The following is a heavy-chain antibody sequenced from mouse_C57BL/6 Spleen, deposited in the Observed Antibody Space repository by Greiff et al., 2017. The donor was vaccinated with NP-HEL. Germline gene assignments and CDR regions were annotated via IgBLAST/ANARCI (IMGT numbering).Heavy chain of an antibody. V-gene: IGHV5-4*01. CDR1: GFTFSSYA. J-gene: IGHJ2*01. Sequence: EVKLMESGGGLVKPGGSLKLSCAASGFTFSSYAMSWVRQTPEKRLEWVATISDGGSYTYYPDNVKGRFTISRDNAKNNLYLQMSHLKSEDTAMYYCAREVGDYWGQGTTLTVSS. D-gene: IGHD1-1*02. CDR3: AREVGDY. CDR2: ISDGGSYT.